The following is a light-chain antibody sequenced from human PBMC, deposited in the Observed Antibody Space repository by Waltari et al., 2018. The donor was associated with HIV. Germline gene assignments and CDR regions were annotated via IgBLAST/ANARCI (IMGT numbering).Light chain of an antibody. J-gene: IGKJ3*01. CDR1: HDISSY. CDR2: DAS. CDR3: QHYYTYPMI. Sequence: AIRLTQSPSSSSASTGDTANITCRASHDISSYLSWYQQKPGKAPKVLIHDASTLQSGVPSRFSGSGSGTDFTLTISCLQSEDFATYYCQHYYTYPMIFGPGTKVDIK. V-gene: IGKV1-8*01.